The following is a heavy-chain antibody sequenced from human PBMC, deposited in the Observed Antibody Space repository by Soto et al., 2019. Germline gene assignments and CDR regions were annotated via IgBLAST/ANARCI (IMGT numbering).Heavy chain of an antibody. CDR1: GFTVSTNY. V-gene: IGHV3-66*01. CDR3: ARDARYDSSGYSYSYYYYGMDV. Sequence: GSLTLSCAASGFTVSTNYQTWVRQAPGKGLEWFSVIYSGGSTYYADSVKGRFTISRDNSKNTLYLQMNSLRAEDTAVYYCARDARYDSSGYSYSYYYYGMDVWGQGT. D-gene: IGHD3-22*01. CDR2: IYSGGST. J-gene: IGHJ6*02.